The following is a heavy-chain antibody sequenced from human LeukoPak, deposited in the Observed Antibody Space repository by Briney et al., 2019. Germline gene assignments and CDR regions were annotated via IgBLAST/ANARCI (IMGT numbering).Heavy chain of an antibody. D-gene: IGHD4-17*01. CDR2: ISYDGSNK. CDR1: GFTFSSYA. Sequence: GGSLRLSCAASGFTFSSYAMHWVRQAPGKGLEWVAVISYDGSNKYYADSVKGRFTISRDNFKNTLYLQMNSLRAEDTAVYYCARTATVTTAFDYWGQGTLVTVSS. V-gene: IGHV3-30*04. CDR3: ARTATVTTAFDY. J-gene: IGHJ4*02.